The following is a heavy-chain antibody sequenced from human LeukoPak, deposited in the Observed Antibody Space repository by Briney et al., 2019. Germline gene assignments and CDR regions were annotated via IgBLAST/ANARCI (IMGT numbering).Heavy chain of an antibody. D-gene: IGHD6-19*01. CDR2: IYSGGSI. V-gene: IGHV3-53*01. Sequence: GGSLRLSCAASGFTVSSNYMSWVRQAPGKGLEWVSIIYSGGSIDYADSVKGRFTISRDNSKNTLYLQMNSLSAEDTAMYYCARDSTGWNYFDYWGQGTLVTVSS. J-gene: IGHJ4*02. CDR3: ARDSTGWNYFDY. CDR1: GFTVSSNY.